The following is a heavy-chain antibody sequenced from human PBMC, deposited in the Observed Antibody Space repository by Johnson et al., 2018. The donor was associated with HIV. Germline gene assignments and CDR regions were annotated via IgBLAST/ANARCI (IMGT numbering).Heavy chain of an antibody. Sequence: QEQLVESGGGLVKPGGSLRLSCAASGSTFSDYYMSWIRQAPGKGLEWVSYISSSGSTIYYADSVKGRFTISRDNAKNSPYRQMNSLRAEDTAVYYCAGATVESAFVCWCQWTMVTVSS. J-gene: IGHJ3*01. CDR3: AGATVESAFVC. CDR2: ISSSGSTI. D-gene: IGHD4-23*01. CDR1: GSTFSDYY. V-gene: IGHV3-11*04.